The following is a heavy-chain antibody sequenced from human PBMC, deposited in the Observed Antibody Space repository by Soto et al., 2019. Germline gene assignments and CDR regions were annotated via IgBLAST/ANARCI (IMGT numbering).Heavy chain of an antibody. CDR3: ARATLLGYCSCCCCYPDYYNGMVF. J-gene: IGHJ6*01. CDR1: GYSFTSYG. V-gene: IGHV1-18*01. CDR2: ISAYNGNT. D-gene: IGHD2-15*01. Sequence: ASVKVSCKASGYSFTSYGISWVRQAPGQGLEWMGWISAYNGNTNYAQKLQGRVTMTTDTSTSTAYMELRSLRSDDTAVYYCARATLLGYCSCCCCYPDYYNGMVF.